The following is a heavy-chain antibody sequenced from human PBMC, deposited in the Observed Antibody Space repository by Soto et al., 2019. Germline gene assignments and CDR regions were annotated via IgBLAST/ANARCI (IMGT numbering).Heavy chain of an antibody. CDR3: AREIQLVDPGGFDY. J-gene: IGHJ4*02. Sequence: GASVKVSCKASGYTFTSYAMHWVRQAPGQRLEWMGWINAGNGNTKYSQKFQGRVTITRDTSASTAYMELNSVTPEDTAVYYCAREIQLVDPGGFDYWGQGTLVTVSS. V-gene: IGHV1-3*01. CDR2: INAGNGNT. D-gene: IGHD6-6*01. CDR1: GYTFTSYA.